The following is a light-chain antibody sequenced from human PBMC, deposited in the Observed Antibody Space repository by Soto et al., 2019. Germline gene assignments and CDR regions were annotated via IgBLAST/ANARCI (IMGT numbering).Light chain of an antibody. V-gene: IGKV3-15*01. CDR1: ENISSK. J-gene: IGKJ3*01. CDR2: GAS. CDR3: QQYENWPFT. Sequence: EIVMTQSPATLSLSPGERATLSCRASENISSKLAWYQQRPGQAPRLLIHGASTRATGIPARFSGSGSGTVFSLTISSLQSEDFAVYYCQQYENWPFTFGPGTKVEIK.